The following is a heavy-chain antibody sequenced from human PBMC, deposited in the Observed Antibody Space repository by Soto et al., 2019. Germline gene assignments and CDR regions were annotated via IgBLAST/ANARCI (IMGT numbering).Heavy chain of an antibody. J-gene: IGHJ4*02. CDR3: ARYNSYAIDY. Sequence: SETLSLTCTVSDDFISSYYWSWIRQPPGKGLEWIANIHYSGTTNYNPSLASRVTLSVDTSKNQFSLKMTSVTAADRAMYFCARYNSYAIDYWGRGTLVTVSS. CDR2: IHYSGTT. V-gene: IGHV4-59*01. D-gene: IGHD2-8*01. CDR1: DDFISSYY.